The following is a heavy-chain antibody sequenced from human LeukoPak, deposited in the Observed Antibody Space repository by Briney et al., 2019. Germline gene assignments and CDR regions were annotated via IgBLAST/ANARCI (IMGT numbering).Heavy chain of an antibody. CDR2: ISSSGSTI. D-gene: IGHD3-3*01. CDR1: GFTFSDYY. V-gene: IGHV3-11*04. CDR3: ARDYDFWSGYSPLAY. J-gene: IGHJ4*02. Sequence: GGSLRLSCAASGFTFSDYYMSWIRQAPGKGLEWVSYISSSGSTIYYADSVKGRFTISRDNAKNSLYLQMNSLRAEDTAVYYCARDYDFWSGYSPLAYWGQGTLVTVSS.